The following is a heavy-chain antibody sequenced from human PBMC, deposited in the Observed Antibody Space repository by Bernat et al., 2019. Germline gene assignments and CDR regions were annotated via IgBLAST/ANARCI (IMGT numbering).Heavy chain of an antibody. CDR3: ARDLYY. CDR2: IYSGGST. Sequence: EVQLVETGGGLIQPGGSLRLSCAASGFTVSSNYMSWVRQAPGKGLEWVSVIYSGGSTYYADSVKGRFTISKDNSKNTLYLTMNSMRAENTAVYYCARDLYYWGQGTLVTVTS. V-gene: IGHV3-53*02. J-gene: IGHJ4*02. CDR1: GFTVSSNY.